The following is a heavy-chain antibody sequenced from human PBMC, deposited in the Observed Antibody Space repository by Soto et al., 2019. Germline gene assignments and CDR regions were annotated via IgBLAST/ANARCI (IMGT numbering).Heavy chain of an antibody. V-gene: IGHV3-30*18. CDR1: GFTFSSYG. CDR2: ISYDGSNK. Sequence: GGSMRLSCAASGFTFSSYGMHWVRQAPGKGLEWVAVISYDGSNKYYADSVKGRFTISRDNSKNTLYLQMNSLRAEDTAVYYCAKEGSLGGGDFIPLFDPWGQGTLVTVSS. J-gene: IGHJ5*02. CDR3: AKEGSLGGGDFIPLFDP. D-gene: IGHD2-21*02.